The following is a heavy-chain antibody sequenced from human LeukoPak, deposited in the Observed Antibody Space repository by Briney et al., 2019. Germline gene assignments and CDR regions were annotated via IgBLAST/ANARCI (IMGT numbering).Heavy chain of an antibody. CDR2: ISWNSGSI. J-gene: IGHJ4*02. CDR3: AKDAGIAAAGPFDY. Sequence: PGRSLRLSCAASGFTFDDYAMHWVRHAPGKGLEGVSGISWNSGSIGYADSVKGRFTISRDNAKNSLYLQMNSLRAEDTALYYCAKDAGIAAAGPFDYWGQGTLVTVSS. CDR1: GFTFDDYA. V-gene: IGHV3-9*01. D-gene: IGHD6-13*01.